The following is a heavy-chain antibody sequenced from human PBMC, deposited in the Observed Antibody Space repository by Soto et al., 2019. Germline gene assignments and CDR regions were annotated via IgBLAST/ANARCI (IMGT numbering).Heavy chain of an antibody. J-gene: IGHJ4*02. CDR1: GYTFTSYG. D-gene: IGHD3-10*01. V-gene: IGHV1-18*01. CDR3: SSGPFYDSGEAFDY. Sequence: ASVKVSCKASGYTFTSYGISWVRQAPGQGLEWMGWITPNNGNTTYAQKLEGRVTMTTNTSISTAYMELRSLSSEDTAVYYCSSGPFYDSGEAFDYWGQGTLVTVSS. CDR2: ITPNNGNT.